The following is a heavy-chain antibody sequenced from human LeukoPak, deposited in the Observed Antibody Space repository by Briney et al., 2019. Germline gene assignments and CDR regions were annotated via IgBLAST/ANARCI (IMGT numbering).Heavy chain of an antibody. CDR1: GGSISSYY. CDR3: AKGTSSGWYYFDY. CDR2: IYTSGST. V-gene: IGHV4-4*07. Sequence: TLSXTXTVSGGSISSYYWSWIRQPAGKGLEWIGRIYTSGSTNYNPSLKSRVTMSVDTSKNQFSLKLSSVTAADTAVYYCAKGTSSGWYYFDYWGQGTLVTVSS. J-gene: IGHJ4*02. D-gene: IGHD6-19*01.